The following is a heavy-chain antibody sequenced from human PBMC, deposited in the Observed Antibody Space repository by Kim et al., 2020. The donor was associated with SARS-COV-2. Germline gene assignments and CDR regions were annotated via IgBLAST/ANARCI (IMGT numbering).Heavy chain of an antibody. CDR3: ARGSIPGYYEGNWFDP. D-gene: IGHD3-3*01. CDR1: GGSLISYY. V-gene: IGHV4-59*01. Sequence: SETLSLTCGVNGGSLISYYWSWIRQPPGKGLEWIGYTYYTGSTTYNPSLKSRVTMSMDMSKNQFSLELSSVSAADTAMYYCARGSIPGYYEGNWFDPWGQGILVTVSS. J-gene: IGHJ5*02. CDR2: TYYTGST.